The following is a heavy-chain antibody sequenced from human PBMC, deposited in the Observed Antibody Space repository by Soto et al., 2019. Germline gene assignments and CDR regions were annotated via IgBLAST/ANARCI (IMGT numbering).Heavy chain of an antibody. CDR2: TNKDGASS. CDR3: ARDDLRRNEALDI. Sequence: EVQLVESGGDFVQPGGSLRLSCEASGFTFSAFWMHWVRHVPGEGLMWISRTNKDGASSEYTDSVKGRFSVSRDNAKNTMFVHMTGLRAEDTAVYYCARDDLRRNEALDIWGQGTVVTVSS. D-gene: IGHD2-21*01. V-gene: IGHV3-74*01. CDR1: GFTFSAFW. J-gene: IGHJ3*02.